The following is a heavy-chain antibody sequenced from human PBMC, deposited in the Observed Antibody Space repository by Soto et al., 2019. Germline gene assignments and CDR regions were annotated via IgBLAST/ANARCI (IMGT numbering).Heavy chain of an antibody. CDR3: ARDKITGLFDY. V-gene: IGHV4-34*01. CDR1: GGSFSGYY. CDR2: INHSGST. Sequence: QVQLQQWGAGLLKPSETLSLTCAVYGGSFSGYYWTWIRQTPGTGLEWIGEINHSGSTNYNPSLKSRVTISVDTSKNQVSLKLTSVTAADTAVYYCARDKITGLFDYWGQGTLVTVSS. D-gene: IGHD2-8*02. J-gene: IGHJ4*02.